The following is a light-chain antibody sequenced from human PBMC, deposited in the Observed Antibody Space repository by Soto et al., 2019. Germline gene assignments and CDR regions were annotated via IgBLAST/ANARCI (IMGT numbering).Light chain of an antibody. CDR3: HQYGSSPPIT. CDR1: QSVSSSY. J-gene: IGKJ5*01. Sequence: EIVLSQSPGTLSLSPGERATLSCRASQSVSSSYLAWDQQKPGQAPMLLIYGASSRATGIPDRFSGSGSGTDFNLTISRLEPEDFAVYYCHQYGSSPPITFGQGTRLEIK. V-gene: IGKV3-20*01. CDR2: GAS.